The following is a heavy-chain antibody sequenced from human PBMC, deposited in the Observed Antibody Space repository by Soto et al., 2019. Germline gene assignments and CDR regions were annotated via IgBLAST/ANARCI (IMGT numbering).Heavy chain of an antibody. CDR2: IIPIFSKT. J-gene: IGHJ4*02. CDR3: ATDVVLSTGGDS. D-gene: IGHD7-27*01. V-gene: IGHV1-69*13. Sequence: ASVKVSCKTSGGTFNTSSFVWVRQGPGQVLEWMGGIIPIFSKTNFAPKFQGRVTFTADESTRTVYMELRSLRSEDTAIYYCATDVVLSTGGDSWGQGTLVTVSS. CDR1: GGTFNTSS.